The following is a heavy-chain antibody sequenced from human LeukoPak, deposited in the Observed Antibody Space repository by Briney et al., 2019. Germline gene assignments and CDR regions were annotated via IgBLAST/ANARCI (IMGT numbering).Heavy chain of an antibody. J-gene: IGHJ1*01. CDR2: ISAYNGNT. V-gene: IGHV1-18*04. CDR3: ARGAFGITMVRGVSATFQH. D-gene: IGHD3-10*01. CDR1: GYTFSGYY. Sequence: ASVKVSCKASGYTFSGYYLHWVRQAPGQGLEWMGWISAYNGNTNYAQKLQGRVTMTTDTSTSTAYMELRSLRSDDTAVYYCARGAFGITMVRGVSATFQHWGQGTLVTVSS.